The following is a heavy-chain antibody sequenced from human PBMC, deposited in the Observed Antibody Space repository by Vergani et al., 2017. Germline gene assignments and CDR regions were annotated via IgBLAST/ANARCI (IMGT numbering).Heavy chain of an antibody. Sequence: QVQLVESGGGLVKPGGSLRLSCAASGFSFSDHYMTWIRQAPGKGLEWDSYISNSGNTIEYADSVKGRFSISRDNAKSSLFLQMDSLRAEDTAVYYCARDHRDYNNYPGTFDIGGQGSMVTVSS. CDR2: ISNSGNTI. CDR1: GFSFSDHY. CDR3: ARDHRDYNNYPGTFDI. D-gene: IGHD5-24*01. J-gene: IGHJ3*02. V-gene: IGHV3-11*01.